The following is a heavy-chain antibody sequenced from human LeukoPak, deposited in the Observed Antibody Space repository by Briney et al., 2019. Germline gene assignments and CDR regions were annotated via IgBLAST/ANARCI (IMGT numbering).Heavy chain of an antibody. CDR2: ITISGTTI. CDR1: GFTFTSYE. V-gene: IGHV3-48*03. Sequence: PGGSLRLSCAASGFTFTSYEMNWVRQAPGKGLEWVSYITISGTTIYYADSVKGRFTISRDNAKNSLYLQMNSLRAEDTAVYYCARATPFDYWGQGTLVTVSS. J-gene: IGHJ4*02. CDR3: ARATPFDY.